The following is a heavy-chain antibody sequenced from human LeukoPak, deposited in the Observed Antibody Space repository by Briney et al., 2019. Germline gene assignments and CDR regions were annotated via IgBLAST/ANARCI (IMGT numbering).Heavy chain of an antibody. D-gene: IGHD1-26*01. J-gene: IGHJ4*02. CDR1: GGSISSSSYY. Sequence: SETLSLTCTVSGGSISSSSYYWSWIRQPAGKGLEWIGRIYTSGSTNYNPSLKSRVTMSVDTSKNQFSLRLSSVTAADTAVYYCARELRRGATTLEDYWGQGTLVTVSS. CDR2: IYTSGST. CDR3: ARELRRGATTLEDY. V-gene: IGHV4-61*02.